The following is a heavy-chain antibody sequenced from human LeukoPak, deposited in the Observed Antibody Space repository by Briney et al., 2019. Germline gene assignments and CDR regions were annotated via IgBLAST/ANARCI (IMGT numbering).Heavy chain of an antibody. CDR1: GYTFTSYG. D-gene: IGHD7-27*01. Sequence: ASVTVSCKASGYTFTSYGISWVRQAPGQGLEWMGWISAYNGNTNYAQKLQGRVTMTTDTSTSTAYMELRSPRSDDTAVYYCARTTLELGFDYWGQGTLVTVSS. CDR2: ISAYNGNT. CDR3: ARTTLELGFDY. V-gene: IGHV1-18*01. J-gene: IGHJ4*02.